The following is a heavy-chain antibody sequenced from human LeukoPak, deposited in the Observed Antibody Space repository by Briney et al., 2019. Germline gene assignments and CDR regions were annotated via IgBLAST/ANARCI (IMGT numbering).Heavy chain of an antibody. V-gene: IGHV1-2*02. CDR2: INPNSGGT. CDR1: GYTFTGYY. D-gene: IGHD3-10*01. Sequence: ASVKVSCKASGYTFTGYYMHWVRQAPGQGLEWMGWINPNSGGTNYAQKFQGRVTMTRDTSISTAYMELSRLRSDDTAVYYCARGAALLWFGELSSHFDYWGQGTLVTVSS. J-gene: IGHJ4*02. CDR3: ARGAALLWFGELSSHFDY.